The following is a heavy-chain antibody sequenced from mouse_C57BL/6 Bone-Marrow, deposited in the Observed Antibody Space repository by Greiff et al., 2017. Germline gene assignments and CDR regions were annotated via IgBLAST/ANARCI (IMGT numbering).Heavy chain of an antibody. Sequence: EVKLVESGGGLVQPGGSLKLSCAASGFTFSDYGMAWVRQASRKGPVWVAFISNLAYSIYYADTVTGRFTISRENAKNTLYLEMSSLRSEETAMYYYARRGLRNWYFDVWGTGTTVTVSS. CDR1: GFTFSDYG. D-gene: IGHD6-1*01. V-gene: IGHV5-15*01. CDR3: ARRGLRNWYFDV. CDR2: ISNLAYSI. J-gene: IGHJ1*03.